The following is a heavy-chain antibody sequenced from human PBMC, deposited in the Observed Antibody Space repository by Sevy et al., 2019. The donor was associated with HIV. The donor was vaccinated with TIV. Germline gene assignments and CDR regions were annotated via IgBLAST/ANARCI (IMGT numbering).Heavy chain of an antibody. CDR1: GVTFSSYG. CDR3: AHYSGLYGYYYGMDV. J-gene: IGHJ6*02. V-gene: IGHV3-30*03. CDR2: ISYDGSKK. D-gene: IGHD1-26*01. Sequence: GGSLRLSCAASGVTFSSYGIHWVRQAPGKGLEWVAVISYDGSKKNHAESLKGRFTNSRDNSKNTLYLEMGSLRPEDTAVYYCAHYSGLYGYYYGMDVWGQGTTVTVSS.